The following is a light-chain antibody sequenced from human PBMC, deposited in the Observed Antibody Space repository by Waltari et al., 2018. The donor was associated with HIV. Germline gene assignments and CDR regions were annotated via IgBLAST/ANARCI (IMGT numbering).Light chain of an antibody. CDR3: QSADIGVL. V-gene: IGLV3-25*03. Sequence: SSELTQPPSVSVSPGQTARITCSGDRLSKQYTHWYQQRPGQSPLMVMYKDTERPSGIPERFSGSSSGTTVTLTISGVRAEDEADYFCQSADIGVLFGGGTKFDRP. J-gene: IGLJ2*01. CDR2: KDT. CDR1: RLSKQY.